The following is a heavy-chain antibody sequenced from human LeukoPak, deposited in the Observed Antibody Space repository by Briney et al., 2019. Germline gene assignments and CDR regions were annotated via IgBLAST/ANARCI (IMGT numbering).Heavy chain of an antibody. D-gene: IGHD6-19*01. Sequence: SETLSLTCAVYGGSFSGYYWSWIRQPPGKGLEWIGEINHSGSTNYNPSLKSRVTISVDTSKNQFSLKLSSVTAADTAVYCCARMTDSSGWSRDFDYWGQGTLVTVSS. CDR1: GGSFSGYY. V-gene: IGHV4-34*01. CDR2: INHSGST. CDR3: ARMTDSSGWSRDFDY. J-gene: IGHJ4*02.